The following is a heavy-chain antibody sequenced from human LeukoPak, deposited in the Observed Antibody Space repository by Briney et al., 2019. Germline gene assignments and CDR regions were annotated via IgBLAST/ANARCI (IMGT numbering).Heavy chain of an antibody. D-gene: IGHD4-23*01. Sequence: SETLSLTCTVSGGSISSHYWSWIRQPPGEGLEWIGYIYYSGSTNYNPSLKSRVTISVDTSKNQFSLKLSSVTAADTAVYYCARERGGNSGYYYYYYMDVWGKGTTVTVSS. CDR3: ARERGGNSGYYYYYYMDV. CDR1: GGSISSHY. V-gene: IGHV4-59*11. CDR2: IYYSGST. J-gene: IGHJ6*03.